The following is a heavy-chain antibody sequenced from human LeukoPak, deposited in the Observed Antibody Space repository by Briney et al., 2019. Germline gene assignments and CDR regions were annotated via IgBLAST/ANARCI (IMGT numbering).Heavy chain of an antibody. V-gene: IGHV3-72*01. CDR3: TGGGGEGDYTAFDL. Sequence: GGSLRLSCAASGFIFSAYIMDWVRQAPGKGLEWIGRIRKKNAGYTTEYAASVKGRFVVSRDDSKDSVLLQMNSLETEDTAVYYCTGGGGEGDYTAFDLWGQGTMVTVSS. CDR2: IRKKNAGYTT. D-gene: IGHD3-3*01. CDR1: GFIFSAYI. J-gene: IGHJ3*01.